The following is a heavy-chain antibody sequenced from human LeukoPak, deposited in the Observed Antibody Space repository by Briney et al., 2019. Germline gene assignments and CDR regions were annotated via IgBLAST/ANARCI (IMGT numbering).Heavy chain of an antibody. J-gene: IGHJ4*02. CDR1: GFTFNSYA. CDR2: ISYDGSNK. Sequence: GSLRLSCAASGFTFNSYAIHWVRQAPGKGLEWVAVISYDGSNKYYAESVEGRFTISRDNSKNTLYLQLNSLRPDDTAVYYCARDQLAYSGYDTLFDYWGQGTLVTVSS. D-gene: IGHD5-12*01. V-gene: IGHV3-30*04. CDR3: ARDQLAYSGYDTLFDY.